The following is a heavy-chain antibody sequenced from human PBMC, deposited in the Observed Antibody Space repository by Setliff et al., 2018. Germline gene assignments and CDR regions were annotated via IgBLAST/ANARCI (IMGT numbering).Heavy chain of an antibody. V-gene: IGHV4-39*07. CDR3: ARRSTYYNFWSGYWDC. CDR2: IYYSGST. Sequence: SETLSLTCTVSGGSISSSSYYWGWIRQPPGKGLEWIGSIYYSGSTYYNPSLKSRVTVSVDTSKNQFSLKLSSVTAADTAVYYCARRSTYYNFWSGYWDCWGQGTLVTVSS. D-gene: IGHD3-3*01. J-gene: IGHJ4*02. CDR1: GGSISSSSYY.